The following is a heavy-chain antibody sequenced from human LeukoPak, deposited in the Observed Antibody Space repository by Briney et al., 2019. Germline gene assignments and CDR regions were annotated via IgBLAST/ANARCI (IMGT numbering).Heavy chain of an antibody. CDR3: AKDLRVTIFLRGRPFPLDY. J-gene: IGHJ4*02. Sequence: GGSLRLSCAASGFTFSSYGMHWVRQAPGKGLEWVAFIRYDGSNKYYADSVKGRFTISRDNSKNTLYLQMNSLRAEDTAVYYCAKDLRVTIFLRGRPFPLDYWGQGTLVTVSS. V-gene: IGHV3-30*02. D-gene: IGHD3-9*01. CDR1: GFTFSSYG. CDR2: IRYDGSNK.